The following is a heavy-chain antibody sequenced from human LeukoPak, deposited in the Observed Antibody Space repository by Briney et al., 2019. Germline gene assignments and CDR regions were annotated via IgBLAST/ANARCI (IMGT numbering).Heavy chain of an antibody. Sequence: GGSLRLSCAASGFTVSTNYVSWVRQAPGKGLEWVSVIYRHGGTAYADSVQGRFSISRDNSKNTVDLQMNSLRAEDTAVYYCARDVIYASEIYSYGDSWGQGTLVTVSS. J-gene: IGHJ4*02. D-gene: IGHD3-16*01. V-gene: IGHV3-66*01. CDR2: IYRHGGT. CDR1: GFTVSTNY. CDR3: ARDVIYASEIYSYGDS.